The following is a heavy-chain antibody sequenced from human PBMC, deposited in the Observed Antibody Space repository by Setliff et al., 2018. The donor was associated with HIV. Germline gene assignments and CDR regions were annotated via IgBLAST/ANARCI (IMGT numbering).Heavy chain of an antibody. CDR2: IFHSGST. J-gene: IGHJ5*02. V-gene: IGHV4-39*01. D-gene: IGHD6-6*01. CDR1: GGSINCSLYY. Sequence: PSETLSLTCGVSGGSINCSLYYWGWIRQPPGKGLEVIVSIFHSGSTYYSPSLERRVAISEDTSKNELSLKLTSVTAADTAAYYCARHGGLEQLAGWWFVPLVQGPLVTVSS. CDR3: ARHGGLEQLAGWWFVP.